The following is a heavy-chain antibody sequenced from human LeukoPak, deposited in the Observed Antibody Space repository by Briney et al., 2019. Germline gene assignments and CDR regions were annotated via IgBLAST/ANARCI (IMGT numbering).Heavy chain of an antibody. CDR1: GFTFSSYA. J-gene: IGHJ6*02. V-gene: IGHV3-23*01. CDR3: AKDLMQQLVLTGLVYYYGMDV. Sequence: GGSLRLSCAASGFTFSSYAMSWVRQAPGKGLEWVSAISGSGGSTYYADSVKGRFTISRDNSKNTLYPQMNSLRAEDTAVYYCAKDLMQQLVLTGLVYYYGMDVWGQGTTVTVSS. CDR2: ISGSGGST. D-gene: IGHD6-13*01.